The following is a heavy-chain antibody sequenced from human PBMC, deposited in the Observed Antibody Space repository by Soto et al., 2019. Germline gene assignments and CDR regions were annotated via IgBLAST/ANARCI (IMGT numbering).Heavy chain of an antibody. Sequence: PGESLKISCKGSGYSFTSYWIGWVRQMPGKGLEWMGIIYPGDSDTRYSPSFQGQVTISADKSISTAYLQWSSLKASDTAMYYCARLACISTSCPHFDYWGQGTLVTVSS. D-gene: IGHD2-2*01. CDR2: IYPGDSDT. CDR3: ARLACISTSCPHFDY. CDR1: GYSFTSYW. J-gene: IGHJ4*02. V-gene: IGHV5-51*01.